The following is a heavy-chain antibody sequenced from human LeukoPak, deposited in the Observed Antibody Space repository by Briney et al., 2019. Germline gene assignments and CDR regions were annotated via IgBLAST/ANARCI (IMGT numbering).Heavy chain of an antibody. CDR2: ISWNSGSI. CDR1: GFTFDDYA. J-gene: IGHJ4*02. D-gene: IGHD5-18*01. V-gene: IGHV3-9*03. CDR3: AKGGYSYGDLEGYFDY. Sequence: GRSLRLSCAASGFTFDDYAMHWVRQAPGKGLEGVSGISWNSGSIGYADSVKGRFTISRDNAKNSLYLQMNSLRAEDMALYYCAKGGYSYGDLEGYFDYWGQGTLVTVSS.